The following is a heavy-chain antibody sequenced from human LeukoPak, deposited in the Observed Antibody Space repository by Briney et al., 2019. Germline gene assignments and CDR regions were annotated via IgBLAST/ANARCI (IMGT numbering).Heavy chain of an antibody. Sequence: GGSLRLSCAASGFTFSSYEMNWVRQAPGKGLEWVSYISSSGSTIYYADSVKGRFTISRGNAKNSLYLQMNSLRAEDTAVYYCARGSGYYDSSGYYHFDYWGQGTLVTVSS. J-gene: IGHJ4*02. CDR1: GFTFSSYE. CDR2: ISSSGSTI. V-gene: IGHV3-48*03. CDR3: ARGSGYYDSSGYYHFDY. D-gene: IGHD3-22*01.